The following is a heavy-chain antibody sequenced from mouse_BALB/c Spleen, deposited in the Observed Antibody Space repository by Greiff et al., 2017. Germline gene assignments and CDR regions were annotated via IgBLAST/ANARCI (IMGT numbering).Heavy chain of an antibody. CDR3: ARGGMITKYFDV. D-gene: IGHD2-4*01. Sequence: EVQRVESGGGLVKPGGSLKLSCAASGFTFSSYAMSWVRQTPEKRLEWVASISSGGSTYYPDSVKGRFTISRDNARNILYLQMSSLRSEDTAMYYCARGGMITKYFDVWGAGTTVTVSS. CDR2: ISSGGST. CDR1: GFTFSSYA. J-gene: IGHJ1*01. V-gene: IGHV5-6-5*01.